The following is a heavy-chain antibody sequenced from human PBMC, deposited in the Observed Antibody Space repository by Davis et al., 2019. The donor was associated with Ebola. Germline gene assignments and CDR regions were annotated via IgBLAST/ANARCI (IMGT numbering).Heavy chain of an antibody. J-gene: IGHJ4*02. Sequence: SETLSLTCTVSGVSLTSTTYYSAWIRPPPGTGLEWIGSIYSTAGTHYNPSLKSQFTLSVDTSKNQFSLRLNSVTAADTAVYYCARHGAQWELISFFDYWGQGTLVTVSS. CDR3: ARHGAQWELISFFDY. CDR2: IYSTAGT. V-gene: IGHV4-39*01. CDR1: GVSLTSTTYY. D-gene: IGHD1-26*01.